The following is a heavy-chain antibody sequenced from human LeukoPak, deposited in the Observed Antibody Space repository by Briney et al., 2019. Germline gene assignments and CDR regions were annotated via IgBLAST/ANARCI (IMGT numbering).Heavy chain of an antibody. D-gene: IGHD2-2*01. CDR2: IWYDGSNK. V-gene: IGHV3-33*06. CDR3: AKDGTRTSHFL. J-gene: IGHJ4*02. CDR1: GFTFSSNG. Sequence: PGGSLRLSCAASGFTFSSNGMHWVRQAPGKGLEWVAVIWYDGSNKYYADSVKGRFTISRDNSKNTLSLQMNSLRAEDTAVYYCAKDGTRTSHFLWGQGTLVTVSS.